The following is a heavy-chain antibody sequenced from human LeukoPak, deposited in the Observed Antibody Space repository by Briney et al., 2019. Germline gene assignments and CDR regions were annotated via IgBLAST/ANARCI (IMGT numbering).Heavy chain of an antibody. V-gene: IGHV1-3*01. J-gene: IGHJ6*02. CDR3: AREAWTSGSYYYYYGMDV. CDR2: INAGNGNT. Sequence: GASVKVSCKASGYTFTSYAMHWVRQAPGQRLEWIGWINAGNGNTKYSQKFQGRVTITRDTSASTAYMELSSLRSEDTAVYYCAREAWTSGSYYYYYGMDVWGQGTTVTVSS. D-gene: IGHD3-22*01. CDR1: GYTFTSYA.